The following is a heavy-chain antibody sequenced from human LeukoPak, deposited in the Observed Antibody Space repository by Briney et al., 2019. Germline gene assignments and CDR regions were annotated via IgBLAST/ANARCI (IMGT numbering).Heavy chain of an antibody. D-gene: IGHD3-10*01. CDR2: IYHTGST. V-gene: IGHV4-4*02. Sequence: SGTLSLTCAVSGDSISSSKWWSWVRQSPGKGLEWIGEIYHTGSTNYNPSLKSRVAISVDKSKNQFSLKLSSVTAADTAVYYCARDFYGSGSYFDYWGQGTLVTVSS. J-gene: IGHJ4*02. CDR3: ARDFYGSGSYFDY. CDR1: GDSISSSKW.